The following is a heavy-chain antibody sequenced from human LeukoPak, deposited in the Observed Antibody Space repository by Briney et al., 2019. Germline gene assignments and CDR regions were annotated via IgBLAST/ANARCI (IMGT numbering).Heavy chain of an antibody. D-gene: IGHD3-10*01. CDR1: GFIFSSYG. CDR2: ISSSSPTI. V-gene: IGHV3-48*01. J-gene: IGHJ2*01. CDR3: ARAFLWFGELYVAHWYFDL. Sequence: PGGSLRLSCAASGFIFSSYGMNWVRQAPGKGLEWVSYISSSSPTIYYADSVKGRFTISRDNAKNSLYLQMNSLRAEDTAVYYCARAFLWFGELYVAHWYFDLWGRGTLVTVSS.